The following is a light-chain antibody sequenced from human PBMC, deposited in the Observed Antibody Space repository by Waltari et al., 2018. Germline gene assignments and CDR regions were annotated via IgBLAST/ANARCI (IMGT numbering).Light chain of an antibody. CDR3: QQCAISPLT. CDR2: DAS. V-gene: IGKV3-20*01. Sequence: EIVLTQSPGTLSLSPGERATLPCRASQTVSKTSLAWYQQKPGQAPRLLIDDASNRDTGIPDRFSGSGSGTDFTLTISRLEPEDFAVYYCQQCAISPLTFGGGTKVEI. CDR1: QTVSKTS. J-gene: IGKJ4*01.